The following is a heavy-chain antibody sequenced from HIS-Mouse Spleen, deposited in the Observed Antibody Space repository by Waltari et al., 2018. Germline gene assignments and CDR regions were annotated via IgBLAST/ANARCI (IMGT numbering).Heavy chain of an antibody. V-gene: IGHV4-39*07. CDR3: AREIPYSSSWYDWYFDL. Sequence: QLQLQESGPGLVKPSETLSLTCTVSGGCISSSSYYWGWIRQPPGKGLEWSGSNYYSGSPYYNPSLKSRVTISVDTSKNQFSLKLSSVTAADTAVYYCAREIPYSSSWYDWYFDLWGRGTLVTVSS. CDR1: GGCISSSSYY. CDR2: NYYSGSP. J-gene: IGHJ2*01. D-gene: IGHD6-13*01.